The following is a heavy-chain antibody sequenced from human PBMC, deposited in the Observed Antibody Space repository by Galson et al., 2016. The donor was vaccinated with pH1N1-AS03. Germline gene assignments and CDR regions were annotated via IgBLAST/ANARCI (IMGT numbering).Heavy chain of an antibody. D-gene: IGHD3-10*01. CDR1: GYNFTDYY. Sequence: SVKVSCKASGYNFTDYYIHWVRQAPGQGLEWMGRINPKSGGTQYGEKFQGRVIMTRDTSISTGYMELSRLKFDDTAIYYCAREVGTIRGRGWFDPWGQGTLVTVSS. V-gene: IGHV1-2*06. CDR2: INPKSGGT. CDR3: AREVGTIRGRGWFDP. J-gene: IGHJ5*02.